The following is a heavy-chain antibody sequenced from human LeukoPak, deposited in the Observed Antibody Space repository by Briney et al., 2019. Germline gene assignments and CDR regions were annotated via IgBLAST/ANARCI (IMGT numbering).Heavy chain of an antibody. V-gene: IGHV3-11*04. CDR2: ISSNGNTI. Sequence: PGGSPRLSCAASGFTFSDYYMTWIRQAPGKGLEWVSYISSNGNTIYYADSVKGRFTISRDNAKNSLSLQMNSLRAEDTAVYYCARWFYYGSGSFDYWGQGTLVTVSS. J-gene: IGHJ4*02. CDR1: GFTFSDYY. CDR3: ARWFYYGSGSFDY. D-gene: IGHD3-10*01.